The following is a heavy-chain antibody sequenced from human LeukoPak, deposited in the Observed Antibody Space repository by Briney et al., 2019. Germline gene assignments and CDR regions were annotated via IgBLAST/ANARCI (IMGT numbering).Heavy chain of an antibody. V-gene: IGHV3-23*01. Sequence: GGSLRLSCAASGFTFSSYAMSWVRQAPGKGLEWVSANSGSGGSTYYADSVKGRFTISRDNSKNTLYLQMNSLRAEDTAVYYCAKLVRGVVVPYYDYWGQGTLVTVSS. J-gene: IGHJ4*02. CDR1: GFTFSSYA. CDR3: AKLVRGVVVPYYDY. CDR2: NSGSGGST. D-gene: IGHD3-10*01.